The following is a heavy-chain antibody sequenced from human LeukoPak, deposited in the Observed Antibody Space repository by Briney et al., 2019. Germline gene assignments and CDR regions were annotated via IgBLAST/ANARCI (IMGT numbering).Heavy chain of an antibody. D-gene: IGHD2-21*02. CDR3: ARGEDPYYGGDCYKRAFDY. CDR2: INSDGSST. CDR1: GFTFSSYW. V-gene: IGHV3-74*01. J-gene: IGHJ4*02. Sequence: GGSLRLSCAASGFTFSSYWMHWVRQAPGKGLVWVSRINSDGSSTSYADSVKGRFTISRDNAKNTLYLQMNSLRAEDTAVYYCARGEDPYYGGDCYKRAFDYWGQGTLVTVSS.